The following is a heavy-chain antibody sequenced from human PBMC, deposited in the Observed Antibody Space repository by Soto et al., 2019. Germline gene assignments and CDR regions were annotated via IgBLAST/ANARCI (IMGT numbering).Heavy chain of an antibody. J-gene: IGHJ4*02. Sequence: VQLVQSGAEVKKPGASVKVSCKASGYTFTGYYMHWVRQAPGQGLEWMGWINPNSGGTNYAQKFQGRVTMTRDTSISTAYMEMSRLRSDDTAVYYCARVPTGTSPPFDYWGQGTLVTVSS. CDR1: GYTFTGYY. V-gene: IGHV1-2*02. CDR2: INPNSGGT. D-gene: IGHD1-7*01. CDR3: ARVPTGTSPPFDY.